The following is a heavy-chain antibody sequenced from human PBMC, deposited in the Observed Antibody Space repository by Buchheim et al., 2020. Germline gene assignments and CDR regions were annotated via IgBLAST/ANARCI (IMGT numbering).Heavy chain of an antibody. J-gene: IGHJ3*02. D-gene: IGHD2-8*01. CDR1: GFTFSNYW. CDR3: AKSAMGAFDI. V-gene: IGHV3-7*01. Sequence: EVQLVESGGGLVQPGGSLRLSCAASGFTFSNYWMGWVRQAPGKGLEWVANIKQDGSEKYYVGSVKGRFTISRDNAKNSLYLQMNSLRAEDTAVYYCAKSAMGAFDIWGQGT. CDR2: IKQDGSEK.